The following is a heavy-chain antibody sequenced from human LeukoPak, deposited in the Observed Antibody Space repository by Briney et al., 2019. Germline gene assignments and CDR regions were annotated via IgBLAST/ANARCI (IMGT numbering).Heavy chain of an antibody. Sequence: PSETLSLTCTVSGGSINSYYWNWIRQPPGKGLEWIGYVAYSGSTNYNPSLKSRVTISLDTSKNQFSLKLSSVTAADTAVYYCARTVSGYYFNAWGPGTLVTVSS. CDR1: GGSINSYY. CDR3: ARTVSGYYFNA. CDR2: VAYSGST. J-gene: IGHJ5*02. V-gene: IGHV4-59*01. D-gene: IGHD5-12*01.